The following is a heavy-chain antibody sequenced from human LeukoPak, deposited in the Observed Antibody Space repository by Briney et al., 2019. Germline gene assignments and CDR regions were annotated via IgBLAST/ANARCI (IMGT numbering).Heavy chain of an antibody. CDR2: VSAYNGNT. D-gene: IGHD3-22*01. J-gene: IGHJ6*03. CDR1: GYTFTSYG. CDR3: ARYYYDISGYYYYYYMDV. Sequence: ASVKVSCKASGYTFTSYGISWVRQAPGQGLEWMGWVSAYNGNTNYAQKLQGRVTMTTDTSTSTAYMELRSLRSDDTAVYYCARYYYDISGYYYYYYMDVWGKGTTVTVSS. V-gene: IGHV1-18*01.